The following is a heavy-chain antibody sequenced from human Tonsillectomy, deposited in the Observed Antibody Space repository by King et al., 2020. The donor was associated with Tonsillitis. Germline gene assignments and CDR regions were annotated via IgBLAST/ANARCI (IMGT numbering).Heavy chain of an antibody. CDR2: IYSGGST. Sequence: VQLVESGGGLVQPGGSLRLFCEASGFTVSSNYMSWVRQAPGKGLEWVSVIYSGGSTYYADSVKGRFTISRDNSKNTLYLQMNSLRAEDTAVYYCARDCIAVAGTLDYWGQGTLVTVSS. J-gene: IGHJ4*02. CDR1: GFTVSSNY. V-gene: IGHV3-66*01. CDR3: ARDCIAVAGTLDY. D-gene: IGHD6-19*01.